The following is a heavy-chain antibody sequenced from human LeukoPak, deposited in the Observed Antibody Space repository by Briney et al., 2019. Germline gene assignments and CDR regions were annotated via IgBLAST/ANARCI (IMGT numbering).Heavy chain of an antibody. CDR2: IYYSGIT. J-gene: IGHJ4*02. Sequence: SETLSLTCTVSGDSISNYYWSWLRQPPGKGLEWIGYIYYSGITNYNPSLKSRVTISVDTSKNQFSLKLSSVTAADTAVYYCAREVPGYYGSESYHIVGTYFDYWGQGTLVTVSS. D-gene: IGHD3-10*01. CDR3: AREVPGYYGSESYHIVGTYFDY. CDR1: GDSISNYY. V-gene: IGHV4-59*01.